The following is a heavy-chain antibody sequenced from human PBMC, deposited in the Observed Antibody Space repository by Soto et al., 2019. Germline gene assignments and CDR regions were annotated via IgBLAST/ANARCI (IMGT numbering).Heavy chain of an antibody. D-gene: IGHD1-26*01. CDR3: ARRGGVGATTFDY. Sequence: PSETLSLTCTVSGGSISSSSYYWGWIRQPPGKGLEWIGNIYYSGSTYYNPSLKSRVTISVDTSKNQFSLKLSSVTAADTAVYYCARRGGVGATTFDYWGQGTLVTVSS. CDR2: IYYSGST. V-gene: IGHV4-39*01. J-gene: IGHJ4*02. CDR1: GGSISSSSYY.